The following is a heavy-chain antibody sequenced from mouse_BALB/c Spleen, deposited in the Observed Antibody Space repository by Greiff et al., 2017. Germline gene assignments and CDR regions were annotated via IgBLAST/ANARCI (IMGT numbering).Heavy chain of an antibody. D-gene: IGHD2-10*01. V-gene: IGHV5-17*02. Sequence: EVMLVESGGGLVQPGGSRKLSCAASGFTFSSFGMHWVRQAPEKGLEWVAYISSGSSTIYYADTVKGRFTISRDNPKNTLFLQMTSLRSEDTAMYYCARLAYYGNYFDYWGQGTTLTVSS. CDR1: GFTFSSFG. J-gene: IGHJ2*01. CDR2: ISSGSSTI. CDR3: ARLAYYGNYFDY.